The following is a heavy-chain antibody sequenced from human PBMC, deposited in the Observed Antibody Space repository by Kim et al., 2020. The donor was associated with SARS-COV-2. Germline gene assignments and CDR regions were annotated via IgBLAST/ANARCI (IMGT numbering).Heavy chain of an antibody. Sequence: GESLKISCKGSGYSFTSYWIGWVRQMPGKGLEWMGIIYPGDSDTRYSPSFQGQVTISADKSISTAYLQWSSLKASDTAMYYCARYYGAYCGGDCYGSAFDIWGQGTMVTVSS. J-gene: IGHJ3*02. CDR3: ARYYGAYCGGDCYGSAFDI. D-gene: IGHD2-21*02. CDR1: GYSFTSYW. CDR2: IYPGDSDT. V-gene: IGHV5-51*01.